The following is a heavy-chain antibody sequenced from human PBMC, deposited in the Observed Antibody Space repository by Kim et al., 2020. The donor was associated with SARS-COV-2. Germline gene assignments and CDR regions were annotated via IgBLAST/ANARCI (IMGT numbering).Heavy chain of an antibody. V-gene: IGHV1-8*01. J-gene: IGHJ5*02. CDR1: GYTFTSYD. Sequence: ASVKVSCKASGYTFTSYDINWVRQATGQGLEWMGWMNPNSGNTGYAQKFQGRVTMTRNTSISTAYMELSSLRSEDTAVYYCARAGEYQRQGPGWFDPWGQGTLVTVSS. CDR2: MNPNSGNT. D-gene: IGHD2-2*01. CDR3: ARAGEYQRQGPGWFDP.